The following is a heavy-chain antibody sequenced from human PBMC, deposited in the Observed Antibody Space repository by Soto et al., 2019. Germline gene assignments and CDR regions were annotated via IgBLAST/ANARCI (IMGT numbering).Heavy chain of an antibody. CDR1: GFTFSSYG. J-gene: IGHJ3*02. CDR3: ASDGTDDAFDI. V-gene: IGHV3-7*03. Sequence: PGGSLRLSCAASGFTFSSYGMHWVRQAPGKGLEWVAKIKHDGSEKFYVNSVEGRFTISRDSTKNSLYLQMNSLRAADTAVYYCASDGTDDAFDIWGQGTMVTVSS. CDR2: IKHDGSEK.